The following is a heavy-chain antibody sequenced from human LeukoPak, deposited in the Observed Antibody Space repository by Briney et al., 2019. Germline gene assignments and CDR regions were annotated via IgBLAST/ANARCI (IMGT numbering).Heavy chain of an antibody. CDR1: GFTFDDYA. J-gene: IGHJ3*02. D-gene: IGHD1-26*01. V-gene: IGHV3-9*01. CDR3: AREGFVGSGSYSNAFDI. CDR2: ISWNSGSI. Sequence: GGSLRLSCAASGFTFDDYAMHWVRQAPGKGLEWVSGISWNSGSIGYADSVKGRFTISRDNSKNTLYLQMNSLRAEDTAVYYCAREGFVGSGSYSNAFDIWGQGTMVTVSS.